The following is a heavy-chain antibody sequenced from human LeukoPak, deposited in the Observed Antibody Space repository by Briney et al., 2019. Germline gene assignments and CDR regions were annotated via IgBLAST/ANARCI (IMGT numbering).Heavy chain of an antibody. V-gene: IGHV1-69*04. CDR3: ARGEMATPFDY. J-gene: IGHJ4*02. CDR1: GGTFSSYA. CDR2: IIPIFGIA. Sequence: SVKVSCKASGGTFSSYAISWVRQAPGQGLELMGRIIPIFGIANYAQKFQGRVTITADKSTSTAYMELSSLRSEDTAVYYCARGEMATPFDYWGQGTLVTVSS. D-gene: IGHD5-24*01.